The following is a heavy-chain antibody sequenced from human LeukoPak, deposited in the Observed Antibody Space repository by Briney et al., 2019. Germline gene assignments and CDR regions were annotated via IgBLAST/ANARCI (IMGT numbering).Heavy chain of an antibody. J-gene: IGHJ4*02. Sequence: GGSLRLSCAASGFTFDDYAMHWVRQAPGKGLEWVSGISWNSGSIGYADSVKGRFTISRDNAKNSLYLQMNSLRAEDTALYYCAKDLTGIAVAGPLDYWGQGTLVTVSS. CDR3: AKDLTGIAVAGPLDY. CDR1: GFTFDDYA. CDR2: ISWNSGSI. V-gene: IGHV3-9*01. D-gene: IGHD6-19*01.